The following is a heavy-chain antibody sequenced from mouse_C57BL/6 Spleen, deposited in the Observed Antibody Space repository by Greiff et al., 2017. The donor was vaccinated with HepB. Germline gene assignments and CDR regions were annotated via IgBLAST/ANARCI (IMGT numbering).Heavy chain of an antibody. CDR2: FDPENGDT. CDR1: GFNIKDDY. Sequence: EVQLQQSGAELVRPGASVKLSCTASGFNIKDDYMQWVRQRPEQGLEWMGWFDPENGDTEYASKFQGKATITADTSSNTAYLQLSSLTSEDTAGYYGTPITPVGYWGQGTTLTVSS. V-gene: IGHV14-4*01. CDR3: TPITPVGY. D-gene: IGHD1-1*01. J-gene: IGHJ2*01.